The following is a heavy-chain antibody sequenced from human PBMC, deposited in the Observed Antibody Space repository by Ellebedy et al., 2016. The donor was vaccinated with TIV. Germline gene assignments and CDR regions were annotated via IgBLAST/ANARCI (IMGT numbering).Heavy chain of an antibody. D-gene: IGHD6-19*01. J-gene: IGHJ4*02. Sequence: SETLSLTXTVSGGSISSGGYYWSWIRQPPGKGLEWIGYIYYSGSTNYNPSLKSRVTISVDTSKNQFSLKLSSVTAADTAVYYCARSIAVAGPFDYWGQGTLVTVSS. CDR3: ARSIAVAGPFDY. CDR2: IYYSGST. CDR1: GGSISSGGYY. V-gene: IGHV4-61*08.